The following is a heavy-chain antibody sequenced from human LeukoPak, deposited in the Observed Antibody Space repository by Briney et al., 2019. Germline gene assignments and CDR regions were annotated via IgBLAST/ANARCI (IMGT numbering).Heavy chain of an antibody. V-gene: IGHV3-48*01. D-gene: IGHD1-26*01. J-gene: IGHJ4*02. Sequence: GGSLRLSCAASGFAFSSYSMNWVRQAPGKGLEWVSYISSSSSTIYYADSVKGRFTISRDNAKNSLYLQMDSLRAEDTAVYYCAKVLSGSQDYWGQGTLVTVFS. CDR2: ISSSSSTI. CDR1: GFAFSSYS. CDR3: AKVLSGSQDY.